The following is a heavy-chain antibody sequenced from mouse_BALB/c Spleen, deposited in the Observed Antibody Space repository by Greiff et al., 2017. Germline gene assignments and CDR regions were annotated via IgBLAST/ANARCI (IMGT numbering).Heavy chain of an antibody. CDR3: ARGGYEDYYAMDY. CDR1: GFTFSSFG. Sequence: EVKVVESGGGLVQPGGSRKLSCAASGFTFSSFGMHWVRQAPEKGLEWVAYISSGSSTIYYADTVKGRFTISRDNPKNTLFLQMTSLRSEDTAMYYCARGGYEDYYAMDYWGQGTSVTVSS. D-gene: IGHD3-1*01. CDR2: ISSGSSTI. V-gene: IGHV5-17*02. J-gene: IGHJ4*01.